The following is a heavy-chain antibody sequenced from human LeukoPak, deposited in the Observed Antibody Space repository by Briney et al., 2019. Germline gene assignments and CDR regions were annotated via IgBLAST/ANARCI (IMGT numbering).Heavy chain of an antibody. Sequence: KPSETLSLTCAVNGGSFSGYSWSWIRQPPGKGLEWIGEINHSGSTNYNPSLKSRVTISVDTSKNQFSLKLSSVTAADTAVYYCARGGRTGSFDYWGQGTLVTVSS. J-gene: IGHJ4*02. CDR2: INHSGST. D-gene: IGHD3/OR15-3a*01. CDR3: ARGGRTGSFDY. CDR1: GGSFSGYS. V-gene: IGHV4-34*01.